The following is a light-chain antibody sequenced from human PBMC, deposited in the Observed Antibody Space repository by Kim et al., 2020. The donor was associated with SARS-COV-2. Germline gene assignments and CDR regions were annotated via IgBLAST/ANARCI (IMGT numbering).Light chain of an antibody. CDR1: QSLLHSNGYNY. V-gene: IGKV2-28*01. Sequence: DIVMTQSPLSLPVTPGEPASISCRSSQSLLHSNGYNYLGWYLQKPGQSPQLLIYLGSNRASGVPDRFSGSGSGTDFTLKISRVEAEDVGVYYCRQALQTLYTFGQGTKLEI. J-gene: IGKJ2*01. CDR3: RQALQTLYT. CDR2: LGS.